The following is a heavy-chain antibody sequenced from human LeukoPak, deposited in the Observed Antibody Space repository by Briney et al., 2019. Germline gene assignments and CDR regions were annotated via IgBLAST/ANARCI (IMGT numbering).Heavy chain of an antibody. CDR3: AREGGDIVVVVAATGGAFDY. CDR1: GGTFSSYA. D-gene: IGHD2-15*01. CDR2: IIPILGIA. Sequence: SVKVSCKASGGTFSSYAISWVRQAPGQGLEWMGRIIPILGIANYAQKFQGRVTITADKSTSTAYMELSGLRSEDTAVYYCAREGGDIVVVVAATGGAFDYWGQGTLVTVSS. J-gene: IGHJ4*02. V-gene: IGHV1-69*04.